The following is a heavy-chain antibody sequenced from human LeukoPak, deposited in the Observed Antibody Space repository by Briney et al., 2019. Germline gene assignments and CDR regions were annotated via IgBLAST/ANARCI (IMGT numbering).Heavy chain of an antibody. D-gene: IGHD6-13*01. CDR3: TRAAPYGTSWYGKDDN. V-gene: IGHV3-23*01. CDR1: GFTLSSYP. CDR2: FFRGST. J-gene: IGHJ4*02. Sequence: PGGSLRLSCAASGFTLSSYPMNWARQAPGKGLEWVSTFFRGSTYYADTVQGRFTTSRDNSKNTLYLQMNSLRAEDTAVYFCTRAAPYGTSWYGKDDNWGQGTLVAVSS.